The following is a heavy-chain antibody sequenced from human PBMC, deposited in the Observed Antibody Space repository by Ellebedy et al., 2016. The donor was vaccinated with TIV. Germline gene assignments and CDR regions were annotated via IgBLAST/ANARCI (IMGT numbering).Heavy chain of an antibody. V-gene: IGHV3-33*05. CDR3: AGDSRGITAAGTSLHY. CDR1: GVSVSSHG. J-gene: IGHJ4*02. CDR2: ISHDGSDK. Sequence: GGSLRLSCEASGVSVSSHGMHWVRQAPGKGLQWVAVISHDGSDKIYADSVRGRFTISRDNSKNTLYLQMNSLRVEDTAVYYCAGDSRGITAAGTSLHYWGQGTLVTVSS. D-gene: IGHD6-13*01.